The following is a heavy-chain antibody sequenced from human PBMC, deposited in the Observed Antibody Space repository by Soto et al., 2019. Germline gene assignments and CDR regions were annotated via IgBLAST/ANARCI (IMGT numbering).Heavy chain of an antibody. CDR2: IYYSGST. CDR1: GGSISSGDYY. V-gene: IGHV4-30-4*01. Sequence: QVQLQESGPGLVKPSQTLSLTCTVSGGSISSGDYYWSWIRQPPGKGLEWIGYIYYSGSTYYSPSLKSRVTISADTYKNQFSLKLSSVTAADTALYYCAREDYYDGSGSYYKWGQGTLVTVSS. CDR3: AREDYYDGSGSYYK. J-gene: IGHJ4*02. D-gene: IGHD3-10*01.